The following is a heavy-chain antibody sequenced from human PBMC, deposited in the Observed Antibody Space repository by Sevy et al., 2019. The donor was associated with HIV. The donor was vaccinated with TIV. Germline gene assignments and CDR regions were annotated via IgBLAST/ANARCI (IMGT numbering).Heavy chain of an antibody. CDR3: ARVFGGRIFDY. Sequence: GGSLRLSCAASGFTFSTYAMSWVRQAPGKGLEWVSVISGSGGDTYYADSVKGRFTISRDNSKNTLYLQMNSLRAEDTAVYYCARVFGGRIFDYWGQGTLVTVSS. D-gene: IGHD2-15*01. V-gene: IGHV3-23*01. CDR2: ISGSGGDT. J-gene: IGHJ4*02. CDR1: GFTFSTYA.